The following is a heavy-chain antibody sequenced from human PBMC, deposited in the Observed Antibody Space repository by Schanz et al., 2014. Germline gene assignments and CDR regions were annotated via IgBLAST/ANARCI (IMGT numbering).Heavy chain of an antibody. CDR1: GFTFSDYY. CDR2: ISGSSIHK. J-gene: IGHJ4*02. D-gene: IGHD5-18*01. CDR3: AKYGGGYSYGFVEY. Sequence: QVYLVESGGDLVKPGGSLRLSCAASGFTFSDYYMAWIRQAPGKGLEWVSHISGSSIHKNYADSVKGRFSISRDNSNNTLYLQMKSLRAEDTAVYYCAKYGGGYSYGFVEYWGQGTLVAVSS. V-gene: IGHV3-11*05.